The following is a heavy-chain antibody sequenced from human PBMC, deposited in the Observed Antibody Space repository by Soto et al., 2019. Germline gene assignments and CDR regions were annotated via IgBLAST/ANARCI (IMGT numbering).Heavy chain of an antibody. Sequence: GSLRLSCAASGFTFSSYAMSWVRQAPGKGLEWVSAISGSGGSTYYADSVKGRFTISRDNSKNTLYLQMNSLRAEDTAVYYCAKDQSSYGYPYYFDYWGQGTLVTVSS. CDR2: ISGSGGST. CDR3: AKDQSSYGYPYYFDY. J-gene: IGHJ4*02. V-gene: IGHV3-23*01. CDR1: GFTFSSYA. D-gene: IGHD5-18*01.